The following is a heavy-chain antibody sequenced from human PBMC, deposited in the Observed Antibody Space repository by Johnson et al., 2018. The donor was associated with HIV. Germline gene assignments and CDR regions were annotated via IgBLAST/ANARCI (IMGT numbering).Heavy chain of an antibody. V-gene: IGHV3-11*04. CDR3: AKFEGFITVNRVVGDAFDI. D-gene: IGHD3-10*01. CDR1: GFSFGDCY. J-gene: IGHJ3*02. Sequence: QMQLVESGGGLVKPGGSLRLSCVASGFSFGDCYMSWIRQAPGKGLEWISDINTSGTTVHYSDSVKGRFAISRDNAKNSLYLQMSSLRAEDTAVYFCAKFEGFITVNRVVGDAFDIWGQGTMVSVSS. CDR2: INTSGTTV.